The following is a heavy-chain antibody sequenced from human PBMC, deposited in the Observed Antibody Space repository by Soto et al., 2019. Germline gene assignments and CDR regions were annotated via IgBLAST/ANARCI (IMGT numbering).Heavy chain of an antibody. D-gene: IGHD3-10*01. CDR3: ARRITMVRGPYYYYGLDV. Sequence: GGSLRLSCAASGFTFSSHAMKWVRQAPGKGLEWVSFISITSSTKNYADSVKGRFTISRDNAKNSLYLQMSSLRDEDTAVYYCARRITMVRGPYYYYGLDVWGQGTTVTVSS. V-gene: IGHV3-48*02. J-gene: IGHJ6*02. CDR1: GFTFSSHA. CDR2: ISITSSTK.